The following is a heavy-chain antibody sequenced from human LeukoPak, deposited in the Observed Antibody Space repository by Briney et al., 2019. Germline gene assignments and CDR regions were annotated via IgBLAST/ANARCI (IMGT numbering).Heavy chain of an antibody. D-gene: IGHD3-22*01. V-gene: IGHV3-7*04. CDR2: IKQDGSEK. CDR3: ARVLYYYDSSGYSSFDP. Sequence: GGSLRLSCAASGFTFSSYWMNWVRQAPGKGLEWVANIKQDGSEKYYVDSVKGRFTISRDNAKNSLYLQMNSLRAEDTAVYYCARVLYYYDSSGYSSFDPWGQGTLVTVSS. CDR1: GFTFSSYW. J-gene: IGHJ5*02.